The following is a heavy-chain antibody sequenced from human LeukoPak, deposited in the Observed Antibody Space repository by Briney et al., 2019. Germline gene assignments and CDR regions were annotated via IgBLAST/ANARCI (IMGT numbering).Heavy chain of an antibody. V-gene: IGHV4-39*07. J-gene: IGHJ1*01. CDR3: ARDDTIVGFQR. CDR2: IYYSGST. CDR1: GGSISSSSYY. Sequence: SETLSLTCTVSGGSISSSSYYWGWIRQPPGKGLEWIGSIYYSGSTYYNPSLKSRVTISVDTSKNQFSLKLSSVTAADTAVYYCARDDTIVGFQRWGQGTLVTVSS. D-gene: IGHD1-26*01.